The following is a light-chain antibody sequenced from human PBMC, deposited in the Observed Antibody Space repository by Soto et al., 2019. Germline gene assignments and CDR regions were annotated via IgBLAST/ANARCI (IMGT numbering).Light chain of an antibody. CDR3: SSYAGSNKV. Sequence: QSVLTQPPSASGSPGQSVTISCTGTSSDVGGYDFVSWYQKHPGKAPKLLISEVNKRPSGVPDRFSGSKSGNTASLTVSGLQAEDEADYYCSSYAGSNKVFGGGTKVTVL. CDR2: EVN. J-gene: IGLJ3*02. CDR1: SSDVGGYDF. V-gene: IGLV2-8*01.